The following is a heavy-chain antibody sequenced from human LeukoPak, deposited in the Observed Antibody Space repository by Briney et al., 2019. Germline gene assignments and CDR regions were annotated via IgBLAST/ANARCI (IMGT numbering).Heavy chain of an antibody. Sequence: ASVKVSCKASGYTFTDNYIHWVRQAPGQGLEWMGWINPHSGGTNYAQNFQGRVTMTRDTSINTAYMELSGLRSDDTAVYYCTRGGDDEGPNYFDYWGQGTLVTVSS. J-gene: IGHJ4*02. CDR2: INPHSGGT. CDR1: GYTFTDNY. CDR3: TRGGDDEGPNYFDY. D-gene: IGHD3-10*01. V-gene: IGHV1-2*02.